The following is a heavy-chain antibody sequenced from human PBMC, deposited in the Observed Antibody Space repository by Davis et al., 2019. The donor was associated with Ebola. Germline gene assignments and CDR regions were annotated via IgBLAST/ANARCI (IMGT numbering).Heavy chain of an antibody. J-gene: IGHJ4*02. V-gene: IGHV1-2*06. CDR1: GYTFTGYY. Sequence: ASVKVSCKASGYTFTGYYMHWVRQAPGQGLEWMGRINPNSGGTNYAQKFQGRVTMTRDTSISTAYMELSRLRSDDTAVYYCARDQSSSSWYGFDYWGQGALVTVSS. CDR2: INPNSGGT. CDR3: ARDQSSSSWYGFDY. D-gene: IGHD6-13*01.